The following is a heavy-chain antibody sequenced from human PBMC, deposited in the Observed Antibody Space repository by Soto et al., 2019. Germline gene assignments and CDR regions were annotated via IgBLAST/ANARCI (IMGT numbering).Heavy chain of an antibody. J-gene: IGHJ4*02. V-gene: IGHV3-74*01. CDR1: GFTFSNDW. CDR2: IKYDGSAT. CDR3: ARGRRGAYYLDS. Sequence: EVHLVESGGGLVQPGGSLRLSCAASGFTFSNDWMHWVRQAPGKGLVWVARIKYDGSATNYADSVQARFPTSRENAESTVFLQMNILIAEDTAVYYCARGRRGAYYLDSWGQGTPVTVSS. D-gene: IGHD1-26*01.